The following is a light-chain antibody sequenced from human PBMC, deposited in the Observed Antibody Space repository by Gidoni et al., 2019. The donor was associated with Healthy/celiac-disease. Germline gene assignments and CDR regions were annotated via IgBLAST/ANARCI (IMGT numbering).Light chain of an antibody. CDR2: AAS. CDR3: QQRSTWPT. J-gene: IGKJ1*01. V-gene: IGKV3-11*01. Sequence: ELVLTQSPATLSLSPGERATLSCRASQSVSSYLAWYQQKPGQAPRLLIYAASNRATGIPARFSGSGSGTDFTLTISRLAPEDFAVYYCQQRSTWPTFGQGTKVEIK. CDR1: QSVSSY.